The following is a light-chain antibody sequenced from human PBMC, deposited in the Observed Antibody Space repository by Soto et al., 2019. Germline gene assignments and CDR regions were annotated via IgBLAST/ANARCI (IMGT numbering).Light chain of an antibody. Sequence: QSVLTQPPSVSGAPGQRVTISCTGSSSTIGAGYDVHWYQQLPGTAPKLLIYGNSNRPSGVPDRFSASKSGTSAPLAITGLQAEDEADYYCQSSDSTLRGVFGGGTKVTVL. CDR3: QSSDSTLRGV. V-gene: IGLV1-40*01. CDR1: SSTIGAGYD. J-gene: IGLJ2*01. CDR2: GNS.